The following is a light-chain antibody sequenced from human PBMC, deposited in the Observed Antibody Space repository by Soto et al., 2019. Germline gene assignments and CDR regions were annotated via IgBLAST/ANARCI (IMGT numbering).Light chain of an antibody. CDR1: TSNIGSNY. CDR3: ATWDDSLNGFYV. Sequence: SALTQPPSASGTPGQGVTISCSGSTSNIGSNYVYWYQQLPGTAPKLLIYRNNQRPSGVPDRFSGSKSGTSASLAISGLRSDDAADYFCATWDDSLNGFYVFGTGTKVTVL. V-gene: IGLV1-47*01. J-gene: IGLJ1*01. CDR2: RNN.